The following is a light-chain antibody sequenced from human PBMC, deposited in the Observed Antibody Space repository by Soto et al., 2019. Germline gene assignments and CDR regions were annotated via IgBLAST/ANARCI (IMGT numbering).Light chain of an antibody. CDR3: QLWGTGFQC. V-gene: IGLV4-69*01. J-gene: IGLJ2*01. Sequence: QLVLTQSPSASASLGASVKLTCTLSSGHSSYAIAWHQKQPGKGPRYLMDLNNDGSHTKGDGIPDRFSGSSSGADRYLIISGLQSEYGAAFYCQLWGTGFQCFGGGTNLT. CDR1: SGHSSYA. CDR2: LNNDGSH.